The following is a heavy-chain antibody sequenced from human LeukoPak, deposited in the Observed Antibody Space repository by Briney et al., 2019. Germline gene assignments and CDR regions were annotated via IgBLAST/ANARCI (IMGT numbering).Heavy chain of an antibody. J-gene: IGHJ4*02. V-gene: IGHV1-18*01. CDR1: GYTFTSYD. D-gene: IGHD3-22*01. CDR3: ARGPDYYDSSGPIAYFDY. Sequence: RASVKVSCKASGYTFTSYDINWVRQAPGQGLEWMGWISAYNGNTNYAQKLQGRVTMTTDTSTSTAYMELRSLRSDDTAVYYCARGPDYYDSSGPIAYFDYWGQGTLVTVSS. CDR2: ISAYNGNT.